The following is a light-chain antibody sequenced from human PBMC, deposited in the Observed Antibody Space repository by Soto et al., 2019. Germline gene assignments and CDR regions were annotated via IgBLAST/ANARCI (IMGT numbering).Light chain of an antibody. J-gene: IGLJ3*02. CDR1: SSDVGAYNY. Sequence: QSALTQPASVSGSPGQSITISCTGTSSDVGAYNYVPWYQQHPGKAPKLMIFDVSNRPSGVSNRFSGSKSGNTASLTISGLQAEDEADYYCSSYTTAPTRVFGGGTKLTVL. CDR2: DVS. CDR3: SSYTTAPTRV. V-gene: IGLV2-14*01.